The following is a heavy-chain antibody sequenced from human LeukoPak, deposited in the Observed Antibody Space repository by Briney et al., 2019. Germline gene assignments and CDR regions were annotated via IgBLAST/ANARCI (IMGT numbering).Heavy chain of an antibody. CDR3: AREALDHGGNSPFDY. Sequence: ASVKVSCKASGYSFTSYDINWERQATGQGLEWMGWMNPNSGNTGYAQKFQGRVTMTRNTSISTAYMELSSLRSEDTAVYYCAREALDHGGNSPFDYWGQGTLVTVSS. CDR1: GYSFTSYD. V-gene: IGHV1-8*01. J-gene: IGHJ4*02. CDR2: MNPNSGNT. D-gene: IGHD4-23*01.